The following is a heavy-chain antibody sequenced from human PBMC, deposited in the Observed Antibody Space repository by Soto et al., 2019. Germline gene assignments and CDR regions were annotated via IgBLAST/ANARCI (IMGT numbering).Heavy chain of an antibody. D-gene: IGHD3-3*01. Sequence: EVQLVESGGGLVKPGGSLRLSCAASGFTFSNTWMNWVRQAPGKGLEWVGQINDKINGGTIDYAAPVKGRFTVSRDDSKNTLYLQMTSLKAEDTAVYYCTTLLRPYDYWGRGTLVTVSS. J-gene: IGHJ4*02. CDR2: INDKINGGTI. CDR3: TTLLRPYDY. V-gene: IGHV3-15*07. CDR1: GFTFSNTW.